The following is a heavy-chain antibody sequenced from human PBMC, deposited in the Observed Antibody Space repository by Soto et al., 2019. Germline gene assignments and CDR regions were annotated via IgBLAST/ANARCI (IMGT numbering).Heavy chain of an antibody. V-gene: IGHV3-53*01. D-gene: IGHD1-26*01. J-gene: IGHJ3*02. CDR3: ARRRVGATGKNTDI. Sequence: GGSLRLSCAASGFTVSSNYMSWVRQAPGKGLEWVSVIYSGGSTYYADSVKGRFTISRDNSKNTLYLQMNSLRAEDTAVYYCARRRVGATGKNTDIWGQGTMVTV. CDR2: IYSGGST. CDR1: GFTVSSNY.